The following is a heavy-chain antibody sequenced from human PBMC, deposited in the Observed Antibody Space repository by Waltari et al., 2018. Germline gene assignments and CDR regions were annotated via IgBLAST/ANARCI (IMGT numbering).Heavy chain of an antibody. CDR1: GGSINNYY. D-gene: IGHD1-26*01. J-gene: IGHJ3*01. CDR3: ARGTAYYRPADVFEF. CDR2: VHYGGST. Sequence: QVQLHESGPGLVKPSETLSLTCGVSGGSINNYYWSWIRQTPGKGLEWIGYVHYGGSTNYNPSLGGRVTISLDTSRTQFSLRLQSVTAADTAVYYCARGTAYYRPADVFEFWGQGTTVIVSS. V-gene: IGHV4-59*01.